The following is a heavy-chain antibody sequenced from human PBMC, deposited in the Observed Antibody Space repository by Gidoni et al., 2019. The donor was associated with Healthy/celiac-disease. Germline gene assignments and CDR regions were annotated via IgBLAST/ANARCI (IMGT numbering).Heavy chain of an antibody. CDR3: AKDKIPAAGTAWFDP. V-gene: IGHV3-9*01. J-gene: IGHJ5*02. CDR1: GFTFYDYA. CDR2: IRWNSGSI. D-gene: IGHD6-13*01. Sequence: EVQLVESGGGLVQPGRSLRPSFAASGFTFYDYAMHWVRQAPGKGLEGVSGIRWNSGSIGYADSVKGRFTISRDNAKNSLYLQMNRLRAEDTALYYCAKDKIPAAGTAWFDPWGQGTLVTVSS.